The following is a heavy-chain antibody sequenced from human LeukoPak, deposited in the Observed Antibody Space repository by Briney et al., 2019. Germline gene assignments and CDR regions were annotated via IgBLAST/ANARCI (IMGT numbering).Heavy chain of an antibody. Sequence: GGSLRLSCAASGFTFSRYAMSWVRQAPGKGLKWGSAISGSGGSTYYADSVKGRFTISRDNSKNTLYLQMNSLRAEDTAVYYCAKVLPRGSGEFDYWGQGTLVTVSS. CDR3: AKVLPRGSGEFDY. D-gene: IGHD3-10*01. J-gene: IGHJ4*02. CDR2: ISGSGGST. CDR1: GFTFSRYA. V-gene: IGHV3-23*01.